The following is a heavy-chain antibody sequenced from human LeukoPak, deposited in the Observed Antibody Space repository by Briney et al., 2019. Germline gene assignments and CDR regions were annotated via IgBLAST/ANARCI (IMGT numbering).Heavy chain of an antibody. D-gene: IGHD2-8*01. J-gene: IGHJ6*02. CDR1: GYTFTSYG. V-gene: IGHV1-18*01. CDR2: ISAYHGNT. CDR3: ARDDSGPNIVLMVYAISHYYYYGMDV. Sequence: GASVKVSCKASGYTFTSYGISWVRQAPGQGLEWMGWISAYHGNTNYAQKLQGRVTMTTDTSTSTAYMELRSLRSDDTAVYYCARDDSGPNIVLMVYAISHYYYYGMDVWGQGTTVTVSS.